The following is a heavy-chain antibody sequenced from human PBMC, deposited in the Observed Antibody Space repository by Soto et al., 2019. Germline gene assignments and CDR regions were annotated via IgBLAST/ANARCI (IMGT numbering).Heavy chain of an antibody. Sequence: SWKVSCKSSGGTFSSYAISWVRHAPGQGLEWMGGIIPIFGTANYAQKFQGRVTITADESTSTAYMELSSLRSEDTAVYYCAKDGYGGNGESDYWGQGTLDIVSS. CDR2: IIPIFGTA. J-gene: IGHJ4*02. V-gene: IGHV1-69*13. D-gene: IGHD3-10*01. CDR3: AKDGYGGNGESDY. CDR1: GGTFSSYA.